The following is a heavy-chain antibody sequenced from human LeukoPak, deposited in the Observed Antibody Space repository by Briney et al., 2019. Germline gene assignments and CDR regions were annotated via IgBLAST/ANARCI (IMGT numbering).Heavy chain of an antibody. Sequence: ETSETLSLTCTVSGGSISSYYWSWIRQPPGKGLEWIGYIHYSGSTNYNPSLKSRVTISVDTSKNQFSLKLSSVTAADTAVYYCAREPYYYYMDVWGKGTTVTISS. CDR3: AREPYYYYMDV. CDR2: IHYSGST. CDR1: GGSISSYY. V-gene: IGHV4-59*01. J-gene: IGHJ6*03.